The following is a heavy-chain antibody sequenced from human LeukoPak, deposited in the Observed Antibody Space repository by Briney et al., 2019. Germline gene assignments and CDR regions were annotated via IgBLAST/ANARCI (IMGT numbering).Heavy chain of an antibody. V-gene: IGHV3-48*01. CDR1: GFIFSNYN. J-gene: IGHJ4*02. Sequence: GGSLRLSCAASGFIFSNYNMNWVRQAPGKGLEWVSYISSSSSNIYYADSVEGRFTISRDNAKNSLYLQMNSLRADDTAVYHCVRETGGYDDYWGQGTLVTVSS. D-gene: IGHD5-12*01. CDR3: VRETGGYDDY. CDR2: ISSSSSNI.